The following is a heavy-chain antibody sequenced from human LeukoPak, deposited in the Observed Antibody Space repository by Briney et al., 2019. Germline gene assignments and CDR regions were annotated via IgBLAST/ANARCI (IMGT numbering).Heavy chain of an antibody. CDR1: GYSFTSYW. Sequence: GESLKISCKGSGYSFTSYWIGWVRQMPGKGLEWMGIIYPGDSDTSYSPSFQGQVTISADKSISTAYLQWSSLKASDTAMYYCARHYSPYFYDILTGYRLLDAFDIWGQGTMVTVSS. V-gene: IGHV5-51*01. CDR2: IYPGDSDT. D-gene: IGHD3-9*01. CDR3: ARHYSPYFYDILTGYRLLDAFDI. J-gene: IGHJ3*02.